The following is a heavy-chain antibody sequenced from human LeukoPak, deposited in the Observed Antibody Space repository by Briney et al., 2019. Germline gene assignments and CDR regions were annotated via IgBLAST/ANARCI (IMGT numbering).Heavy chain of an antibody. CDR1: RFTFGDYA. V-gene: IGHV3-49*04. CDR2: IRSKAYGGTT. CDR3: TREGDCSSTSCYRAVNWFDP. D-gene: IGHD2-2*01. Sequence: GGSLRLSCTAPRFTFGDYAMSWVRQAPGKGLEWVGFIRSKAYGGTTEYAASVKGRFTISRDDSKSIAYLQMNSLKTEDTAVYYCTREGDCSSTSCYRAVNWFDPWGQGTLVTVSS. J-gene: IGHJ5*02.